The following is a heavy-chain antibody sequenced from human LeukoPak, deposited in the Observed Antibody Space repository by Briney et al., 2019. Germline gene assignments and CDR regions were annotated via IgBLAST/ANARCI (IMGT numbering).Heavy chain of an antibody. V-gene: IGHV3-23*01. CDR3: AKGRSSWRGYFDY. J-gene: IGHJ4*02. Sequence: QAGGSLRLSCAASGFTVSSNYMSWVRQAPGKGLEWVSAISGSGGSTYYADSVKGRFTISRDNSKNTLYLQMNSLRAEDTAVYYCAKGRSSWRGYFDYWGQGTLVTVSS. D-gene: IGHD6-13*01. CDR2: ISGSGGST. CDR1: GFTVSSNY.